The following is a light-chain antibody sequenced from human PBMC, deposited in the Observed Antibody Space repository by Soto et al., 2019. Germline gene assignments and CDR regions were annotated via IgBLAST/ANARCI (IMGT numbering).Light chain of an antibody. J-gene: IGKJ2*01. CDR1: QSVISGY. CDR2: GAS. V-gene: IGKV3-20*01. CDR3: QQYGSSPVYT. Sequence: EIVVTQSPGTLSLAPGERATLYCRASQSVISGYLAWYQQKPGQAPRLLIYGASSRATGIPDRFSGSGSGTDFTLTIIRLEPEDVAVYYCQQYGSSPVYTFGQGPKLEIK.